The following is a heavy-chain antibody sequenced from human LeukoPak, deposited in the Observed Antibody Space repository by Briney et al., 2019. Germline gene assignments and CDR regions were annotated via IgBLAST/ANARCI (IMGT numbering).Heavy chain of an antibody. V-gene: IGHV3-7*05. Sequence: GGSLRLSCAASGFIFSTYCLTCVRQAPGKRLEWVANINQDGSEIYYVDSVQGRFTISRNNVKNSLYLQMNSLGAEDTAVYYCARRGTSSSWAHFDYWGQGTLVTVSS. CDR1: GFIFSTYC. CDR3: ARRGTSSSWAHFDY. D-gene: IGHD6-13*01. J-gene: IGHJ4*02. CDR2: INQDGSEI.